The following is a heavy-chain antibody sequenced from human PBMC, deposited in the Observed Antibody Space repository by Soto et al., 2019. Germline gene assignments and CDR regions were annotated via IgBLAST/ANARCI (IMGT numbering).Heavy chain of an antibody. CDR2: IYHSGST. Sequence: QVQLQESGPGLVKPSVTLSLTCSVSGGSISGINWWDWVRQPPGKGLEWIGEIYHSGSTHYNPSLKRRVTRSVDKSKIQFSLNLSSVTAADTAVDYCARFGGGMDVWGQGPTVTVSS. J-gene: IGHJ6*02. V-gene: IGHV4-4*02. D-gene: IGHD3-10*01. CDR1: GGSISGINW. CDR3: ARFGGGMDV.